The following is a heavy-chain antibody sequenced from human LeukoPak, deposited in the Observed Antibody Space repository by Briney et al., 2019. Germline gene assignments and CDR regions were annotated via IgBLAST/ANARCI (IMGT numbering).Heavy chain of an antibody. Sequence: GSSLKVSSKASGGTFTSYAISWVRQAPGQGLEWMGGIIPIFGTANYAQKFQGRVTITTDESTSTAYMELSSLRSEDTAVYYCARGGAARRSYYYYYMDVWGKGTTVTVSS. CDR1: GGTFTSYA. V-gene: IGHV1-69*05. CDR2: IIPIFGTA. J-gene: IGHJ6*03. D-gene: IGHD6-6*01. CDR3: ARGGAARRSYYYYYMDV.